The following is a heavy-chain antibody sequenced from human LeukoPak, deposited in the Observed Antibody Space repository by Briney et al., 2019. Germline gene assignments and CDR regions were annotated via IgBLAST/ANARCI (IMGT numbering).Heavy chain of an antibody. CDR1: GYTFTSYG. V-gene: IGHV1-18*01. CDR3: ARDSARPVGATGPAFDY. CDR2: ISAYNGNT. D-gene: IGHD1-26*01. Sequence: KVXCKASGYTFTSYGISWVRQAPGQGLEWMGWISAYNGNTNYAQKLQGRVTMSTDTSTSTAYMELKSLRSDDTAVYYCARDSARPVGATGPAFDYWGQGTLVTVSS. J-gene: IGHJ4*02.